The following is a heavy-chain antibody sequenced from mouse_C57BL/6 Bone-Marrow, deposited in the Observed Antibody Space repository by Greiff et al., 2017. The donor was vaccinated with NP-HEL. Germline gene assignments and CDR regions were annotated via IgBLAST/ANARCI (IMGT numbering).Heavy chain of an antibody. CDR1: GFSFNTYA. CDR2: IRSKSNNYAT. J-gene: IGHJ1*03. Sequence: DVKLQESGGGLVQPKGSLKLSRAASGFSFNTYAMNWVRQAPGKGLEWVARIRSKSNNYATYYADSVKDRFTISRDDSESMLYLQMNNLKTEDTAMYYCVRRYWYFDVWGTGTTVTVSS. CDR3: VRRYWYFDV. V-gene: IGHV10-1*01.